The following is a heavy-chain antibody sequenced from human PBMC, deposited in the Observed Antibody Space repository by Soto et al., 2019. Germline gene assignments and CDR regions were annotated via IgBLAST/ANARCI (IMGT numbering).Heavy chain of an antibody. Sequence: GGSLRLSCAASGFTFRNYGMNWVRQAPGKGLEWVSYIGIGSSTKYYADSVKGRFTISRDNAKNSLYLQMNSLRAEDTAVYYCARDQLYYNDISGRPLNAFDVWGQGTKVTVSS. J-gene: IGHJ3*01. CDR3: ARDQLYYNDISGRPLNAFDV. CDR1: GFTFRNYG. CDR2: IGIGSSTK. V-gene: IGHV3-48*01. D-gene: IGHD3-22*01.